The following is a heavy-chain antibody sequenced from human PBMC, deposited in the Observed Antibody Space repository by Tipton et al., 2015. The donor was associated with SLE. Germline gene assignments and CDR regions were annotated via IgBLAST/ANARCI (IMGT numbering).Heavy chain of an antibody. CDR3: ARGSSGWRRDYQYSPDV. V-gene: IGHV3-30-3*01. CDR2: ISYDGSNK. J-gene: IGHJ6*02. D-gene: IGHD6-19*01. Sequence: SLRLSCAASGFPFNSYAMHWVRQAPGKGLEWVAVISYDGSNKFFADSVKGRFTISRDNSKNTLYVEMNSLRAEDTAVYYCARGSSGWRRDYQYSPDVWGQGTTVTVSS. CDR1: GFPFNSYA.